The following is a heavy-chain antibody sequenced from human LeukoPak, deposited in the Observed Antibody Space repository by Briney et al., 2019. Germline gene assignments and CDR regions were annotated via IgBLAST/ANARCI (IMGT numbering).Heavy chain of an antibody. D-gene: IGHD1-26*01. CDR2: ISGTLRST. CDR3: ARGGSYLSAFDI. Sequence: PGGSLRLSCAASGFTVSSYAMSWVRQAPGKGLEWVSSISGTLRSTYYADSVKGRFTISRDNSKNTLYLQMNSLRAEDTAVYYCARGGSYLSAFDIWGQGTMVTVSS. J-gene: IGHJ3*02. V-gene: IGHV3-23*01. CDR1: GFTVSSYA.